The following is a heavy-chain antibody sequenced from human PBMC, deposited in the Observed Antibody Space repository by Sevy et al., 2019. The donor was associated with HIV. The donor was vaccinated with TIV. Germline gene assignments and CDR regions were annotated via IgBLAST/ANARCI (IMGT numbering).Heavy chain of an antibody. CDR2: INPISGGT. V-gene: IGHV1-2*06. J-gene: IGHJ6*02. Sequence: ASVKVSCKASGYAFTGYYIHWVRQAPGQGLEWMGRINPISGGTDDSQKFQGRVTMTMDTSISTAYMDVSRLTSDDTAVYYCARAPTDFWTGGMAVWGQGTVVTVSS. CDR3: ARAPTDFWTGGMAV. D-gene: IGHD3-3*01. CDR1: GYAFTGYY.